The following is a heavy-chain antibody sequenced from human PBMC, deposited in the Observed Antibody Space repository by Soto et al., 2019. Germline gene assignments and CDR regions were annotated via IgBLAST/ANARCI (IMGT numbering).Heavy chain of an antibody. CDR3: ARHRYCSGGSCYFYYFDY. J-gene: IGHJ4*02. V-gene: IGHV4-39*01. D-gene: IGHD2-15*01. CDR2: IYYSGST. Sequence: TLSLTCTVSGGSISSSSYYWGWIRQPPGKGLEWIGSIYYSGSTYYNPSLKSRVTISVDTSKNQFSLKLSSVTAAYTAVYYCARHRYCSGGSCYFYYFDYWGQGTLVTVSS. CDR1: GGSISSSSYY.